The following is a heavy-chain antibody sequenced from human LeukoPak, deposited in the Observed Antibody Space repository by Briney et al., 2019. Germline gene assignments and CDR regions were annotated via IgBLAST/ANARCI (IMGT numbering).Heavy chain of an antibody. CDR1: GGSISSYY. CDR3: ARAVYSSSALDY. V-gene: IGHV4-39*07. CDR2: IYYSGST. Sequence: PSETLSLTCTVSGGSISSYYWSWIRQPPGKGLEWIGSIYYSGSTYYNPSLKSRVTISVDTSKNQFSLKLSSVTAADTAVYYCARAVYSSSALDYWGQGTLVTVSS. J-gene: IGHJ4*02. D-gene: IGHD6-13*01.